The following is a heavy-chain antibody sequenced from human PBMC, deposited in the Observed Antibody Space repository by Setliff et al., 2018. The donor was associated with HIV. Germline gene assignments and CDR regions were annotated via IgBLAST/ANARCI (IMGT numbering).Heavy chain of an antibody. CDR1: GGSIGDSSYY. Sequence: LSLTCTVSGGSIGDSSYYWGWIRQPPGKGLEWIGSIYYSGSTYYNPSLKSRVTVSVDTSKSQFSLKLRSVTAADTAVYYCARHTLSLNPFDPWGQGTLVTVSS. CDR3: ARHTLSLNPFDP. J-gene: IGHJ5*02. V-gene: IGHV4-39*07. CDR2: IYYSGST. D-gene: IGHD2-2*02.